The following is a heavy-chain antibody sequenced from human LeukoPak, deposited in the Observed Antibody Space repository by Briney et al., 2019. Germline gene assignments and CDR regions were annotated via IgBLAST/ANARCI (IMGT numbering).Heavy chain of an antibody. Sequence: GGSLRLSCVASGFTFSNAWMSWVRQAPGKGLEWVGRSKSKTDGGTIDYAAPVKGRFTISRDDSKNTLYLQMNSLKTEDTAVYYCTTRKNGYYYGSGSYSYYFDYWGQGTLVTVSS. CDR2: SKSKTDGGTI. J-gene: IGHJ4*02. CDR3: TTRKNGYYYGSGSYSYYFDY. V-gene: IGHV3-15*01. CDR1: GFTFSNAW. D-gene: IGHD3-10*01.